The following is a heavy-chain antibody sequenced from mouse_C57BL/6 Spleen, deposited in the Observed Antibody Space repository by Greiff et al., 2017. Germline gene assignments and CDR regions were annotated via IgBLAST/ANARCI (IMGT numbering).Heavy chain of an antibody. D-gene: IGHD1-1*01. CDR1: GFSLTSYG. CDR2: ICRGGST. Sequence: VQLQQSGPGLVQPSQSLSITCTVSGFSLTSYGVHWVRQSPGKGLEWLGVICRGGSTDYNAAFMSRLSITKDNSKSQVFFKMNSLQADDTAIYDCAKAPHGSSNYAMDYWGQGTSVTVSS. V-gene: IGHV2-5*01. CDR3: AKAPHGSSNYAMDY. J-gene: IGHJ4*01.